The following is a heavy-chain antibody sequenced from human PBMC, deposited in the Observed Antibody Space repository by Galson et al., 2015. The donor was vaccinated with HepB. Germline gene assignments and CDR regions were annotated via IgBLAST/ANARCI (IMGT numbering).Heavy chain of an antibody. D-gene: IGHD2-15*01. J-gene: IGHJ3*02. CDR1: GITFSRYW. Sequence: SLRLSCAASGITFSRYWMSWLRQAPGKGLEWVASIRQDEGETWYADSVRGRFTSSRDNAKNSLFLQMNSLRADDTAVYYCARQYCSGSNCYTDAFDIWGQGTMVIVSS. V-gene: IGHV3-7*03. CDR2: IRQDEGET. CDR3: ARQYCSGSNCYTDAFDI.